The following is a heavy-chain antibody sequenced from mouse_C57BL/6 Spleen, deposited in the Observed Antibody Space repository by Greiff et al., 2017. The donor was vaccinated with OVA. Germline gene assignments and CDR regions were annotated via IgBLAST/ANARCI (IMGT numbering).Heavy chain of an antibody. CDR2: ISSGGSYT. D-gene: IGHD2-4*01. J-gene: IGHJ3*01. Sequence: EVKLVESGGDLVKPGGSLKLSCAASGFTFSSYGMSWVRQTPDKRLEWVATISSGGSYTYYPDSVKGRFTISRDNAKNTLYLQMSSLKSEDTAMYYCARHGDYDGTSFAYWGQGTLVTVSA. CDR1: GFTFSSYG. CDR3: ARHGDYDGTSFAY. V-gene: IGHV5-6*01.